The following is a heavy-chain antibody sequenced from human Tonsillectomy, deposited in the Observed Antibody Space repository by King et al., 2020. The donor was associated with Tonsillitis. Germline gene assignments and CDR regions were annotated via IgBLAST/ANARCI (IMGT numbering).Heavy chain of an antibody. CDR3: ARVPTTVTTSFWYFDL. CDR1: GFTFSDYY. Sequence: VQLVESGGGLVKPGGSLRLSCAASGFTFSDYYMSWIRQAPGKGLEWVSYISSSSSYTNYADSVKGRFTISRDNAKNSLYLHMNSRRAEDTAVYYCARVPTTVTTSFWYFDLWGRGTLVTVSS. CDR2: ISSSSSYT. D-gene: IGHD4-17*01. J-gene: IGHJ2*01. V-gene: IGHV3-11*06.